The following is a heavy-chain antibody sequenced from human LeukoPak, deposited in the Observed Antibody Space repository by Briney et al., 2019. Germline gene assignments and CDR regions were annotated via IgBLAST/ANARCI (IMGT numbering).Heavy chain of an antibody. CDR2: INHSGST. J-gene: IGHJ6*03. Sequence: SETLSLTCAVYGGSFSGYYWSWIRQPPGKGLEWIGEINHSGSTNYNPSLKSRVTISVDASKNQFSLKLSSVTAADTAVYYCARRDVRRRYCSSTSCYAYYYYMDVWGKGTTVTISS. CDR3: ARRDVRRRYCSSTSCYAYYYYMDV. CDR1: GGSFSGYY. V-gene: IGHV4-34*01. D-gene: IGHD2-2*01.